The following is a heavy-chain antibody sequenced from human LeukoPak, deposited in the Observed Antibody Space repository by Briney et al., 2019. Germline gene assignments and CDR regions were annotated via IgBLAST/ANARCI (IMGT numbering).Heavy chain of an antibody. CDR1: GFTFSRFW. J-gene: IGHJ3*02. CDR2: VKQDGSEK. Sequence: GGSLRLSCAASGFTFSRFWMSWVRQAPGKGLEWVANVKQDGSEKYYVDSVKGRFTISRDNAKNSLYLQMNSLRAEDTAVYYCARDGPKATVTTLEVLDAFDIWGQGTMVTVSS. CDR3: ARDGPKATVTTLEVLDAFDI. D-gene: IGHD4-17*01. V-gene: IGHV3-7*05.